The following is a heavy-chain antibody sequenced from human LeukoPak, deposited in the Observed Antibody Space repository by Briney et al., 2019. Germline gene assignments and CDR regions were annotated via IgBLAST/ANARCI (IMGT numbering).Heavy chain of an antibody. CDR3: ARDGFGTGSN. V-gene: IGHV3-21*04. J-gene: IGHJ4*02. D-gene: IGHD3-16*01. CDR1: GSTFSSYS. Sequence: PGGSLRLSCAASGSTFSSYSMNWVRQAPGKGLEWVSSISSSSDHIAYADSVKGRFTISRDNSKNTLYLQMNSLRAEDTAVYYCARDGFGTGSNWGQGTLVTVSS. CDR2: ISSSSDHI.